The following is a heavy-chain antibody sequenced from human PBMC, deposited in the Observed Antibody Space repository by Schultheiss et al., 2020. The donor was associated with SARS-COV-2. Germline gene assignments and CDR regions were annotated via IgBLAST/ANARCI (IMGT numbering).Heavy chain of an antibody. Sequence: GGSLRLSCAASRFTFSSYWMSWVRQAPGKGLEWVANIKQDGSEKYYVDSVKGRFTISRDNAKNSLYLEMNSLRAEDTALYYCAKTQNLGYCSSMSCYWGGMDVWGQGTTVTVSS. J-gene: IGHJ6*02. CDR1: RFTFSSYW. V-gene: IGHV3-7*03. CDR2: IKQDGSEK. CDR3: AKTQNLGYCSSMSCYWGGMDV. D-gene: IGHD2-2*01.